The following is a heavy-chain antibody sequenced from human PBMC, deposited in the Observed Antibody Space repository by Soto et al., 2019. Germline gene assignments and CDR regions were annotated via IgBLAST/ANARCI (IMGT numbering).Heavy chain of an antibody. CDR3: VRDCSGGGCYSDYGMDV. V-gene: IGHV4-4*07. CDR1: GDSIRSYY. D-gene: IGHD2-15*01. J-gene: IGHJ6*02. CDR2: IYSGGST. Sequence: QVQLQESGPGLVKPSETLSLTCTVSGDSIRSYYWSWIRQPAGKGLEGIGRIYSGGSTDYNASLKSRVSMTVDRSKNQFFLKLTSVTAADTAVYYCVRDCSGGGCYSDYGMDVWGQGTTVTVSS.